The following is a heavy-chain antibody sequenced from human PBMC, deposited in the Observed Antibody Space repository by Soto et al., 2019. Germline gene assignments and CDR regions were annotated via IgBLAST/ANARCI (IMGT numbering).Heavy chain of an antibody. V-gene: IGHV3-11*06. CDR2: ISSISTYA. Sequence: QVQLVESGGGLVKPGGSLRLSCAASGFTFSDYHMSWVRQAPGKGLEWVSYISSISTYANYADSVKGRFTISRDNAKNSLDLQMNSLRDDDTALYYCARLADCSNNICSYGMDVWGQGTTVTVSS. CDR1: GFTFSDYH. J-gene: IGHJ6*02. CDR3: ARLADCSNNICSYGMDV. D-gene: IGHD4-4*01.